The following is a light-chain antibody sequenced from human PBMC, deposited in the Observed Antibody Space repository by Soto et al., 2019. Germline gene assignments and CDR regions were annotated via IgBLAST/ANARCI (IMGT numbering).Light chain of an antibody. Sequence: IVMTQSPDSLAVSLGERATINCKSSQSILYSSNNKNHLAWYQQKPGQPPRLLIYWASTRESGVPDRFSGSGSGTDFTLTISSLQAEDVAVYYCQQYYSTPLTFGGGTKVDIK. CDR3: QQYYSTPLT. CDR2: WAS. J-gene: IGKJ4*01. V-gene: IGKV4-1*01. CDR1: QSILYSSNNKNH.